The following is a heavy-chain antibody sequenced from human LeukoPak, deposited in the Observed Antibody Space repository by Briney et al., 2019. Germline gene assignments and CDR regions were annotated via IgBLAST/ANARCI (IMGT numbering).Heavy chain of an antibody. Sequence: PGGSLRLSCAASGFTFSSYGMHWVRQAPGKGLEWVAVIWYDGSNKYYADSVKGRFTISRDNPKNTLYLQMNSLRAEHTAVYYCARDYSLITMIVESPDYWGQGTLVTVSS. J-gene: IGHJ4*02. CDR3: ARDYSLITMIVESPDY. CDR1: GFTFSSYG. D-gene: IGHD3-22*01. CDR2: IWYDGSNK. V-gene: IGHV3-33*01.